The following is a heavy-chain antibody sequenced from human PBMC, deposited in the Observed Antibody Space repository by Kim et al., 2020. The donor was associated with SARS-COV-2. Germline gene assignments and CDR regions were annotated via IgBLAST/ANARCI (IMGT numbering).Heavy chain of an antibody. CDR2: INAGNGNT. CDR1: GYTFTSYA. V-gene: IGHV1-3*01. J-gene: IGHJ4*02. CDR3: ARVPPREAPTWELRYYFDY. D-gene: IGHD1-26*01. Sequence: ASVKVSCKASGYTFTSYAMHWVRQAPGQRLEWMGWINAGNGNTKYSQKFQGRVTITRDTSASTAYMELSSLRSEDTAVYYCARVPPREAPTWELRYYFDYWGQGTLVTVSS.